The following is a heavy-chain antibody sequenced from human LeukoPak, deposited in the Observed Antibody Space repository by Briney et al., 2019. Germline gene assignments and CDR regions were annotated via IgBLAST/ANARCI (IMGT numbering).Heavy chain of an antibody. CDR2: ISGSGGST. Sequence: GGSLRLSCAASGFTFSSYGMSWVRQAPGKGLEWVSAISGSGGSTYYADSVKGRVTISRDNSKNTLYLQMNSLRAEDTAVYYCAREEKLAGPLDYWGQGTLVTVSS. V-gene: IGHV3-23*01. CDR1: GFTFSSYG. D-gene: IGHD1-14*01. J-gene: IGHJ4*02. CDR3: AREEKLAGPLDY.